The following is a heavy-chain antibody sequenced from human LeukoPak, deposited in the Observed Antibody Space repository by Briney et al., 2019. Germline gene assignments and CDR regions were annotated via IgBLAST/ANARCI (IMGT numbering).Heavy chain of an antibody. CDR1: GFTFDDYG. J-gene: IGHJ4*02. CDR2: INWKGVSI. CDR3: ARDMNRLQQWLSSGY. V-gene: IGHV3-20*04. Sequence: GGSLRLSCAASGFTFDDYGMSWVRQAPGKGLEWVAGINWKGVSIAYADSVKGRFTISRDNAKSSIFLEMNGLTGEGTAFYYCARDMNRLQQWLSSGYWGQGTLVTVSS. D-gene: IGHD5-18*01.